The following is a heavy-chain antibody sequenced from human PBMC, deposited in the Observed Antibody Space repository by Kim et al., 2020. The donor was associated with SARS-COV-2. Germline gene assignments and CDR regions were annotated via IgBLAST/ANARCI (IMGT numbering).Heavy chain of an antibody. D-gene: IGHD4-17*01. CDR2: GNGKT. Sequence: GNGKTKYSPKLQGRVTITRDTSASTAYMELSSLRSEGTAVYYCAWTTVTTWGQGTLVTVSS. V-gene: IGHV1-3*01. CDR3: AWTTVTT. J-gene: IGHJ5*02.